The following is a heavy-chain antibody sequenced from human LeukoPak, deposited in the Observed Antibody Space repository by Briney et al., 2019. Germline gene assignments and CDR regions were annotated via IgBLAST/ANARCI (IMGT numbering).Heavy chain of an antibody. Sequence: PGGSLRLSCAASGFTFSGSALHWVRQASGKGLEWVGRIRSTANGYATAYAASVKGRFTISRDDLKNTAYLQMDSLKTEDTAVYYCTGNYYGSGSYADFDYWGQGTLVTVSS. CDR2: IRSTANGYAT. D-gene: IGHD3-10*01. J-gene: IGHJ4*02. CDR1: GFTFSGSA. V-gene: IGHV3-73*01. CDR3: TGNYYGSGSYADFDY.